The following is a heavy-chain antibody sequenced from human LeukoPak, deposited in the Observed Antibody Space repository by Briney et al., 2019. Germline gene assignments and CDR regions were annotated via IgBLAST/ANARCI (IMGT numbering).Heavy chain of an antibody. J-gene: IGHJ4*02. V-gene: IGHV1-69*04. D-gene: IGHD4-17*01. CDR1: GGTFSSYA. CDR3: ARDAHFYGDYTFDY. Sequence: KVSCKASGGTFSSYAISWVRQAPGQGLEWMGRITPIFGIANYAQKFQGRVTITADKSTSTAYMELSSLRSEDTAVYYCARDAHFYGDYTFDYWAREPWSPSPQ. CDR2: ITPIFGIA.